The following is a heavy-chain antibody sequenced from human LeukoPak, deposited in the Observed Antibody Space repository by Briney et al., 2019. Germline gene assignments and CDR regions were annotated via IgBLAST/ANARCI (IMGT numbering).Heavy chain of an antibody. Sequence: SGGSLRLSCAASGFTFSTYYMNWVRQAPGKGLEWVSFITGSSSYIYYTDSVKGRFTTSRDNAKNSLFLQMNSLRDEDTAVYYCASGFSSSPYFDYWGQGTLVTVSS. CDR3: ASGFSSSPYFDY. V-gene: IGHV3-21*01. J-gene: IGHJ4*02. D-gene: IGHD6-6*01. CDR2: ITGSSSYI. CDR1: GFTFSTYY.